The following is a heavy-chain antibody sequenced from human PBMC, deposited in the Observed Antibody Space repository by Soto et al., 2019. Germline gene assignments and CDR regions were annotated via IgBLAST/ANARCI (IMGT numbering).Heavy chain of an antibody. CDR2: LDESGTYT. CDR3: AKYIVDSTSRYLDY. J-gene: IGHJ4*02. V-gene: IGHV3-23*01. D-gene: IGHD1-26*01. Sequence: LRLSCAASGFTFRRYAMSWVRQTPGKGLEWVSTLDESGTYTYYADSVKGRFSISRDNSKSTLSLQMNGLRTEDTTVYYCAKYIVDSTSRYLDYWGQGSLVTVSS. CDR1: GFTFRRYA.